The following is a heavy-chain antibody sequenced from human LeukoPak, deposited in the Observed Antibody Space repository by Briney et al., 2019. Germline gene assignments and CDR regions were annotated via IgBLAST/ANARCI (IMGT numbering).Heavy chain of an antibody. D-gene: IGHD6-13*01. J-gene: IGHJ4*02. CDR1: GGSISSGGYS. CDR2: IYHSGST. V-gene: IGHV4-30-2*01. Sequence: SQTLSLTCAVSGGSISSGGYSWSWIRQPPGKGLEWIGYIYHSGSTYYNPSLKSRVTISVDKSKNQFSLKLSSVTAADTAVYYCARRRRYSSSWHFDYWGQGTLDTVSS. CDR3: ARRRRYSSSWHFDY.